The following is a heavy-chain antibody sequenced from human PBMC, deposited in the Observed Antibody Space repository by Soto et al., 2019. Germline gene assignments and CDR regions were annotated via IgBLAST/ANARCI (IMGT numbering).Heavy chain of an antibody. V-gene: IGHV4-31*03. J-gene: IGHJ5*02. D-gene: IGHD2-15*01. CDR2: IYYSGST. Sequence: QVQLQESGPGLVKPSQTLSLTCTVSGGSISSGGYYWSWIRQHPGKALAWMGYIYYSGSTYYNPSLKSRVNISVETSKKQFALKLSYVTAADTAVYYWARGHCRGGSCYSFSWFDPGGKVTLVTGSA. CDR3: ARGHCRGGSCYSFSWFDP. CDR1: GGSISSGGYY.